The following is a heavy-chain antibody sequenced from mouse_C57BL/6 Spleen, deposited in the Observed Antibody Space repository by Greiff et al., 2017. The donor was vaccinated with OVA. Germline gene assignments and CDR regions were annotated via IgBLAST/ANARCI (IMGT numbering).Heavy chain of an antibody. D-gene: IGHD2-4*01. CDR1: GFNIKNTY. CDR2: IDPANGNT. V-gene: IGHV14-3*01. Sequence: VQLQQSVAELVRPGASVKLSCTASGFNIKNTYMHWVKQRPEQGLEWIGRIDPANGNTKYAPKFQGKGTITADTSSNTAYLQLSSLTSEDTAIYYWARSGDYDVGNFDYWGQGTTLTVSS. J-gene: IGHJ2*01. CDR3: ARSGDYDVGNFDY.